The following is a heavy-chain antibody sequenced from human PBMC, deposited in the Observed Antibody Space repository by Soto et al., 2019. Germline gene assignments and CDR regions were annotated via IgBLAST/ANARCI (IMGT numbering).Heavy chain of an antibody. V-gene: IGHV1-69*01. CDR3: ARDSGSYYLLLDY. CDR1: GGTFSSSG. J-gene: IGHJ4*02. CDR2: IMPIFGTA. Sequence: QVQLVQSGAEVKKPGSSVKVSCKASGGTFSSSGISWVRQAPGQGLEWMGGIMPIFGTANYAQKFQGRVTITADESTGTAYMELSSLRSEDTAVYYCARDSGSYYLLLDYWGQGTLVTVSS. D-gene: IGHD1-26*01.